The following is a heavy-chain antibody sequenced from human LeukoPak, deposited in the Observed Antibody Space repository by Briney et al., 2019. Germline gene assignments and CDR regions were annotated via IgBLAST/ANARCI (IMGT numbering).Heavy chain of an antibody. CDR1: GGTFSSYA. Sequence: ASVKVSCKASGGTFSSYAISWVRQAPGQGLEWMGGIIPIFGTANYAQKFQGRVTITADESTSTAYMELSSLRSEDAAVYYCARDTGYCSGGSCYSHDAFDIWGQGTMVTVSS. J-gene: IGHJ3*02. CDR2: IIPIFGTA. D-gene: IGHD2-15*01. CDR3: ARDTGYCSGGSCYSHDAFDI. V-gene: IGHV1-69*13.